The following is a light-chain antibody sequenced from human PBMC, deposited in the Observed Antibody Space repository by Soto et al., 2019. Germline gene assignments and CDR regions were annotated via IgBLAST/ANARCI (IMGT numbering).Light chain of an antibody. J-gene: IGKJ1*01. CDR3: QQYGSSGT. CDR1: QTVSSY. CDR2: GAS. V-gene: IGKV3-20*01. Sequence: EIVLPQSPGTLSLSPGERATLSCRASQTVSSYLLWYQQKPGQAPRLLIYGASNRATGIPDRFSGSGSGTDFTLTISRLEPEDFAVYYCQQYGSSGTFGQGTKVDIK.